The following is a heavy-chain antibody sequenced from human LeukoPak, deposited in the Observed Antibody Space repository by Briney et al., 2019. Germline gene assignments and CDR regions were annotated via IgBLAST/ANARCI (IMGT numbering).Heavy chain of an antibody. CDR2: MSPNNGNT. J-gene: IGHJ5*02. CDR1: GYTFTSYG. CDR3: ARKNIDRGFDP. D-gene: IGHD5-12*01. V-gene: IGHV1-8*02. Sequence: ASVKVSCKASGYTFTSYGISWVRQAPGQGLEWMAWMSPNNGNTGYAQKFQGRVTMTSDTSISTAYMELSSLRSEDTAVYYCARKNIDRGFDPWGQGTLVTVSS.